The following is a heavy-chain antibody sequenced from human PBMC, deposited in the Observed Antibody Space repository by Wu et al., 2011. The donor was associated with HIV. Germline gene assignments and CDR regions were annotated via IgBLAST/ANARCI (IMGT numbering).Heavy chain of an antibody. V-gene: IGHV1-69*06. CDR3: ASSDCGGDCYSYQFLVIDI. D-gene: IGHD2-21*02. CDR2: IITLFGTP. Sequence: QVQLVQSGAEVKKPGSSVKVSCKASGGTFSSYAISWVRQAPGQGLEWMGRIITLFGTPNYAQKFQGRVTITADTSTSTAYMELSSLRSEDTAVYYCASSDCGGDCYSYQFLVIDIWGPRDNGHRLF. CDR1: GGTFSSYA. J-gene: IGHJ3*02.